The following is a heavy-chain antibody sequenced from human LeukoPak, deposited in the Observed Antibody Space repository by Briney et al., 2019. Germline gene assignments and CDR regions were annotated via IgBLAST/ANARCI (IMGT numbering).Heavy chain of an antibody. CDR3: GRGLRPVDY. J-gene: IGHJ4*02. Sequence: TGGSLRLSCAASGFTFSSYWMHWVRQAPGKGLVWVSHIKSDGSRTNYADSVKGRFTISRDNAKNTVYLQMNSQRVEDTAVYYCGRGLRPVDYWGQGTLVTVSS. CDR1: GFTFSSYW. V-gene: IGHV3-74*01. CDR2: IKSDGSRT.